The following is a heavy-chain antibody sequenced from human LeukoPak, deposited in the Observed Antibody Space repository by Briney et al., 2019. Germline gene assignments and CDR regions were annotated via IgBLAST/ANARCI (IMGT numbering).Heavy chain of an antibody. J-gene: IGHJ5*02. CDR3: ARHRRRGVRGVAIWFDP. D-gene: IGHD3-10*01. Sequence: SETLSLTCAVYGGSFSGYYWSWIRQPPGKGLEWIGAINHSGSTNYSPSLKSRVTISVDTSKNQFSLKLSSVTAADTAVYYCARHRRRGVRGVAIWFDPWGQGTLVTVSS. CDR1: GGSFSGYY. CDR2: INHSGST. V-gene: IGHV4-34*01.